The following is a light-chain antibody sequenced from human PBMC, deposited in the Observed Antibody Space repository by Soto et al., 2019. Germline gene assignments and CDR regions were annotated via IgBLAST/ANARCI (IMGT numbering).Light chain of an antibody. J-gene: IGKJ1*01. V-gene: IGKV1-8*01. CDR2: AAS. Sequence: AIRMTQSPSSFSASTGDRVTITCRASQGISSYLAWYQQKPGKAPKLLIYAASTLQSGVPSRFSGSGSGTDFTLTISSLQPEDFATYYCQQSYSTLWTFGQGTKVDIK. CDR1: QGISSY. CDR3: QQSYSTLWT.